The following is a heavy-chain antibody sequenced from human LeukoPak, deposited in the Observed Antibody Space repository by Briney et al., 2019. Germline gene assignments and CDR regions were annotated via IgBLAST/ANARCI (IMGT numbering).Heavy chain of an antibody. CDR3: ARTPRNGYIEGY. V-gene: IGHV1-8*02. CDR2: MNPSSGDT. CDR1: GYTFTGYY. J-gene: IGHJ4*02. D-gene: IGHD5-24*01. Sequence: ASVKVSCKASGYTFTGYYIHWVRQAPGQGLEWMGWMNPSSGDTGYAQNFQGRVTMTRDTSINTAYMELSSLRSEDTAVYYCARTPRNGYIEGYWGQGTLVTVSS.